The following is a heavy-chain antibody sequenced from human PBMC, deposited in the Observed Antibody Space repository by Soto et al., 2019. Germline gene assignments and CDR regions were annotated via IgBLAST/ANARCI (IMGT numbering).Heavy chain of an antibody. J-gene: IGHJ6*02. CDR1: GYTFTSYY. D-gene: IGHD3-10*01. CDR3: AREYYYGSGSPNYYYGMDV. V-gene: IGHV1-46*01. CDR2: INPSGGST. Sequence: ASVKVSCKASGYTFTSYYMHWVRQAPGQGLEWIGIINPSGGSTSYAQKIQGRVTMTRDTSTSTVYMELSSLRSEDTAVYYCAREYYYGSGSPNYYYGMDVWGQGTTVTVSS.